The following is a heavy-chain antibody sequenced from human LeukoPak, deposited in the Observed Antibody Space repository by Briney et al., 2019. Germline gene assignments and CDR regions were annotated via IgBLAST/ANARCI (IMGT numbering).Heavy chain of an antibody. CDR3: ARGDLEVKALDY. Sequence: SVKVSCKASGGTFSSYAISWVRQAPGQGLEWMGGIIPIFGTANYAQKFQGRVTITTDKSTSTAYMELSSLRSEDTAVYYCARGDLEVKALDYWGQGTLVTVSS. V-gene: IGHV1-69*05. J-gene: IGHJ4*02. D-gene: IGHD4-23*01. CDR1: GGTFSSYA. CDR2: IIPIFGTA.